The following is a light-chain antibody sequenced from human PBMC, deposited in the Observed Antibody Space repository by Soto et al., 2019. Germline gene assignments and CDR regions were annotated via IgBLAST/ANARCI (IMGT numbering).Light chain of an antibody. V-gene: IGKV3-20*01. CDR2: GAS. J-gene: IGKJ3*01. Sequence: EIGLTQSPGTLSLSPGERATLSCRASQSVSSSYLAWYQQKPGQAPRLLIYGASSRATGIPDRFSGSGSGTDFTLTISRLEPEDFAVYDCQQYGSSPLFTFGPGTKVDI. CDR1: QSVSSSY. CDR3: QQYGSSPLFT.